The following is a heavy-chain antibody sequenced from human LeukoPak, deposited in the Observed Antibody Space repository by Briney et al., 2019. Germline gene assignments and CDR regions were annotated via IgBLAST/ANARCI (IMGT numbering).Heavy chain of an antibody. CDR3: AKDPYHASGSGPFDH. Sequence: GGSLRLSCAGSGFTFNIYAMTWVRQAAGKGREWVSAMSGSGGSTYYADSVKGRFTISRDNSKNTLYLQMNSLRAEDTAVYYCAKDPYHASGSGPFDHWGQGTLVTVSS. J-gene: IGHJ4*02. D-gene: IGHD6-19*01. CDR2: MSGSGGST. V-gene: IGHV3-23*01. CDR1: GFTFNIYA.